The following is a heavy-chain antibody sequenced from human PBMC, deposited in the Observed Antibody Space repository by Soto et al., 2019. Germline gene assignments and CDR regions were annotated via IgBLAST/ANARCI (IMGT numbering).Heavy chain of an antibody. D-gene: IGHD3-22*01. J-gene: IGHJ4*02. CDR2: ISYDGSNK. CDR1: GFTFSSYG. V-gene: IGHV3-30*18. Sequence: GGSLRLSCAASGFTFSSYGMHWVRQAPGKGLEWVAVISYDGSNKYYADSVKGRFTISRDNSKNTLYLQMNSLRAEDTAVYYCAKEEAYYYDSSGYYYQYYFDYWGQGTLVTVSS. CDR3: AKEEAYYYDSSGYYYQYYFDY.